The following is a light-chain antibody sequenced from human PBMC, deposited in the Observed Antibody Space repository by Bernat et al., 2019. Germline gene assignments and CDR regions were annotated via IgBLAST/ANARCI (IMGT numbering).Light chain of an antibody. J-gene: IGKJ5*01. CDR2: DAS. CDR1: QIISNY. CDR3: QQRSHWVT. Sequence: EIVLTQSQATLSLSPGERATLSCRASQIISNYLAWYQHKPGQVPRLFIYDASNRATGIPARFSGSGSGTDFTLTISSLEPEDFAVYYCQQRSHWVTFGQGTRLEIK. V-gene: IGKV3-11*01.